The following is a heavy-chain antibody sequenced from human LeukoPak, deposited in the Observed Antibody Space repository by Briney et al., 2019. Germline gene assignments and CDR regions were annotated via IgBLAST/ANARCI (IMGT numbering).Heavy chain of an antibody. Sequence: GESLKISCKGSGYSFTSYWIGWARQMPGKGLEWMGIIYPGDSDTRYSPSFQGQVTISADKSISTAYLQWSSLKASDTAMYYCARQRLAVYYYYGMDVWGQGTTVTVSS. V-gene: IGHV5-51*01. D-gene: IGHD6-19*01. CDR2: IYPGDSDT. J-gene: IGHJ6*02. CDR1: GYSFTSYW. CDR3: ARQRLAVYYYYGMDV.